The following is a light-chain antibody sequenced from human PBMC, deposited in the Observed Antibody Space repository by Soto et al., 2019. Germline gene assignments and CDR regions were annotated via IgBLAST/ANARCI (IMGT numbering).Light chain of an antibody. V-gene: IGKV1-6*01. CDR2: AAS. Sequence: AIEMTQSPSSLSVSVGDRVTITCRASQGIRHDLGWYQQKPGKAPELLIYAASILQSGVPSRFTGSGSGTDFTLTITSLQHEDFAIYYCLQDYTYPRTFGGGTKADIK. CDR1: QGIRHD. CDR3: LQDYTYPRT. J-gene: IGKJ4*01.